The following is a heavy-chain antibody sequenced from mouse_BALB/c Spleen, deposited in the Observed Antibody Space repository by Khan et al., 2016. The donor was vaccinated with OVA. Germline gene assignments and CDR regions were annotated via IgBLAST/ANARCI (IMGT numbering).Heavy chain of an antibody. CDR1: GYTFTDYY. D-gene: IGHD1-2*01. Sequence: QVQLKESGAELARPGASVKLSCKASGYTFTDYYINWVKQRTGQGLEWIGEISPGSGDTYYNEKFKGKATLTADKPTTTPYVHLSSQSSESYAVYFCARRNYFDYTFAYWGQGTLVTVSA. CDR2: ISPGSGDT. J-gene: IGHJ3*01. CDR3: ARRNYFDYTFAY. V-gene: IGHV1-77*01.